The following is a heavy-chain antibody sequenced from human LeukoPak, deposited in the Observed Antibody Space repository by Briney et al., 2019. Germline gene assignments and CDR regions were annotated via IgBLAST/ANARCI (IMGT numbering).Heavy chain of an antibody. CDR2: ISGSGGST. Sequence: PGGSLRLSCAASGPTFSSYAMSWVRQAPGKGLEWVSAISGSGGSTYYADSVKGRFTISRDNSKNTLYLQMNSLRAEDTAVYYCAKQPLQWLDGDNWFDPWGQGTLVTVSS. V-gene: IGHV3-23*01. CDR3: AKQPLQWLDGDNWFDP. J-gene: IGHJ5*02. CDR1: GPTFSSYA. D-gene: IGHD6-19*01.